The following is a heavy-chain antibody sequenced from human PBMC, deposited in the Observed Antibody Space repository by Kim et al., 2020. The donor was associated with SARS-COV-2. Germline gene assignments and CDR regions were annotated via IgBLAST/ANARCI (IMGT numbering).Heavy chain of an antibody. V-gene: IGHV4-4*07. Sequence: SHPSRQSRVTKSGDTSENQFSLKLSCGTAADTAVYYCARREGGSNYFDYWGQGTLVTVSS. D-gene: IGHD1-26*01. J-gene: IGHJ4*02. CDR3: ARREGGSNYFDY.